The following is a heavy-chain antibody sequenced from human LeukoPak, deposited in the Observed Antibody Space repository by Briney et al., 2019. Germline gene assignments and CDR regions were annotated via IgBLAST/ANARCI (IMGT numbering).Heavy chain of an antibody. D-gene: IGHD3-10*01. CDR2: IYYSGST. CDR3: ARHRYYYRSGSYYGAPYYMDV. Sequence: SETLSLTCTVSGGSISNYYWSWIRQPPGKGLEWIGYIYYSGSTYYNPSLKSRVTISVDTSKNQFSLKLSSVTAADTAVYYCARHRYYYRSGSYYGAPYYMDVWGKGTTVTISS. J-gene: IGHJ6*03. CDR1: GGSISNYY. V-gene: IGHV4-59*08.